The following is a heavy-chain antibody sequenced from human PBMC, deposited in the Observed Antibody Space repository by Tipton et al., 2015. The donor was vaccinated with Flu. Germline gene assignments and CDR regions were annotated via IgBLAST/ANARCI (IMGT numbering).Heavy chain of an antibody. CDR3: ARHTGDSVRGVIDY. CDR1: GGSMSRYY. V-gene: IGHV4-59*08. Sequence: TLSLTCSVSGGSMSRYYWNWIRQSPVKGLEWIGTIYHSGTTYYNPSLKSRLTISVDTSKNQFSLRLSSVTAADTAVYYCARHTGDSVRGVIDYWGQGTLVTVSS. CDR2: IYHSGTT. J-gene: IGHJ4*02. D-gene: IGHD3-10*02.